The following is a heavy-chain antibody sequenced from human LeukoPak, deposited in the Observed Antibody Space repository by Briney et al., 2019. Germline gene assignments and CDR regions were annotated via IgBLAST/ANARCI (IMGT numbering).Heavy chain of an antibody. CDR3: ARGEGYYYYYMDV. J-gene: IGHJ6*03. Sequence: SETLSLTCTVSGSSISSYYWSWIRQPPGKGLEWIGYIYYSGSTDYNPSLKSRVTISVDTSKNQLSLKLSSVTAADTAVYYCARGEGYYYYYMDVWGKGTTVTVSS. V-gene: IGHV4-59*01. CDR2: IYYSGST. CDR1: GSSISSYY.